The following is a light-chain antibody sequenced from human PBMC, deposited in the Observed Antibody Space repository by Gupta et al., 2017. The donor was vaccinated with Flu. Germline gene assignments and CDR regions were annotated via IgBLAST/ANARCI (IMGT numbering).Light chain of an antibody. Sequence: QKPCQTPRLLIYDASNRATGIPPSFSGSGSGTDFTLTISSLEPDAFALYSCQQRSAWPLLSFGRGTTLVI. V-gene: IGKV3-11*01. CDR3: QQRSAWPLLS. CDR2: DAS. J-gene: IGKJ4*01.